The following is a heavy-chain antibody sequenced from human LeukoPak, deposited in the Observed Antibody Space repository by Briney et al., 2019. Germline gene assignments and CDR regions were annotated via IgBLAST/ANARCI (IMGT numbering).Heavy chain of an antibody. CDR3: QTRSWEGSSGSWFASHFDY. CDR1: VSEFSEVC. V-gene: IGHV3-30*03. Sequence: GRSRRLSWGGCVSEFSEVCVVWPRQAPDKGPEWVAVISYDGNNEYYADSVKGRFTISRDNSKNTQYFQMDSLTAEDSVVEYYQTRSWEGSSGSWFASHFDYWGQGTLVTVSS. CDR2: ISYDGNNE. J-gene: IGHJ4*02. D-gene: IGHD6-13*01.